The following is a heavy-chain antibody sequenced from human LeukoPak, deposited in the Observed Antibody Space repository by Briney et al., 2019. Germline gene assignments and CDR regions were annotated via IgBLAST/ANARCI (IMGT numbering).Heavy chain of an antibody. J-gene: IGHJ4*02. CDR3: TRGDGGFDWLIDY. D-gene: IGHD3-9*01. Sequence: GGSLRLSCAASGFTFSSYEMNWVRQAPGKGLEWVSYISSSGGTRYYADSMKGRFTISRDNAKNSLYLQMNSLRAEDTAVYYCTRGDGGFDWLIDYWGQGTLVTVSS. V-gene: IGHV3-48*03. CDR2: ISSSGGTR. CDR1: GFTFSSYE.